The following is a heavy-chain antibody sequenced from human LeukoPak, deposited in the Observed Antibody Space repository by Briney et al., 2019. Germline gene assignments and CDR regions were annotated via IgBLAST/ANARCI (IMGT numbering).Heavy chain of an antibody. CDR1: GFTFSSYS. V-gene: IGHV3-48*01. Sequence: PGGSLRLSCAASGFTFSSYSMTWVRQAPGKGLEWVSYISSSSSTIYYADSVKGRFTISRDNAKNSLCLQMNSLRAEDTAVYYCARDRDGYNEGGFDYWGQGTLVTVSS. J-gene: IGHJ4*02. D-gene: IGHD5-24*01. CDR2: ISSSSSTI. CDR3: ARDRDGYNEGGFDY.